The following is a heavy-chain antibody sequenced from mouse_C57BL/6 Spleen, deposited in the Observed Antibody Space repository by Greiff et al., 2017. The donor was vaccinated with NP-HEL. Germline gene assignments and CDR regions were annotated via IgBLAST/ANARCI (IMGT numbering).Heavy chain of an antibody. V-gene: IGHV1-82*01. CDR2: IYPGDGDT. CDR3: AASQQLRLRFDY. Sequence: QVQLKESGPELVKPGASVKISCKASGYAFSSSWMNWVKQRPGKGLEWIGRIYPGDGDTNYNGKFKGKATLTADKSSSTAYMQLSSLTSEDSAVYFCAASQQLRLRFDYWGQGTTLTVSS. D-gene: IGHD3-2*02. CDR1: GYAFSSSW. J-gene: IGHJ2*01.